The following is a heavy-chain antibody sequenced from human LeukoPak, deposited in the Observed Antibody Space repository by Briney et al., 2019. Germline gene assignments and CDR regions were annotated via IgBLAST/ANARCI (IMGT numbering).Heavy chain of an antibody. J-gene: IGHJ4*02. D-gene: IGHD4-17*01. V-gene: IGHV4-34*01. Sequence: SETLSLTCAVYGGSFSGYYWSWIRQPPGKGLDLIGEINHSGSTNYNPSLKSRVTISVDTSKNQFSLKLSSVTAADTAVYYCARGTMTTVTYYFDYWGQGTLVTVSS. CDR2: INHSGST. CDR1: GGSFSGYY. CDR3: ARGTMTTVTYYFDY.